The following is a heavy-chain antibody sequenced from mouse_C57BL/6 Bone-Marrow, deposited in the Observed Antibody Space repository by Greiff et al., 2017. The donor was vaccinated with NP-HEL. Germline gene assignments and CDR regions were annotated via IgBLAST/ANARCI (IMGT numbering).Heavy chain of an antibody. V-gene: IGHV1-81*01. Sequence: VQLQQSGAELARPGASVKLSCKASGYTFTSYGISWVKQRTGQGLEWIGEIYPRSGNTYYNEKFKGKATLTADKSSSTAYMELRSLTSEDSAVYFCARWGITTVVAHDYWGQGTTLTVSS. CDR2: IYPRSGNT. J-gene: IGHJ2*01. CDR3: ARWGITTVVAHDY. CDR1: GYTFTSYG. D-gene: IGHD1-1*01.